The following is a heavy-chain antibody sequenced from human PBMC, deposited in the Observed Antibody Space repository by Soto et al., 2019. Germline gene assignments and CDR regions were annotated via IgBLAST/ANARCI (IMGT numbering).Heavy chain of an antibody. CDR1: GFTFSGSA. J-gene: IGHJ4*02. Sequence: GGSLRLSCAASGFTFSGSAMHWVRQASGKGLEWVGRIRSKANSYATAYAASVKGRFTISRDDSKNTAYLQMNSLKTEDTAVYYCTSEFLGEEMATITGYWGQGTLVTVSS. V-gene: IGHV3-73*01. CDR3: TSEFLGEEMATITGY. D-gene: IGHD5-12*01. CDR2: IRSKANSYAT.